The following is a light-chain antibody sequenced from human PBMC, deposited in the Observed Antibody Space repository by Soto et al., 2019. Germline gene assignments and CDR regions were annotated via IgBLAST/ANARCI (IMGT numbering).Light chain of an antibody. Sequence: QSVLTQPPSVSGAPGQRVTISCTGSSSNIGAGYDVHWYQQLPGTAPKLLISGNSNRPSGVPDRFSGSTSGTAASLAITGLQAEDEADYYCQSYDSSLSGAVFGGGTQLTVL. CDR3: QSYDSSLSGAV. J-gene: IGLJ7*01. V-gene: IGLV1-40*01. CDR2: GNS. CDR1: SSNIGAGYD.